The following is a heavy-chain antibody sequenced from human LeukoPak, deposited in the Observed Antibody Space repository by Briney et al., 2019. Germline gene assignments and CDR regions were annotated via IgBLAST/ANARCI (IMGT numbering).Heavy chain of an antibody. CDR2: IYPGDSDT. J-gene: IGHJ4*02. Sequence: GESLKISXKGSGYSFTYYWIGWVRQMPGKGQEWMGIIYPGDSDTRYSPSFQGQVTISADKSIGTAYLQWSSLKASDTAMYYCARQDGYESYYFDYWGQGTPVTVSS. CDR3: ARQDGYESYYFDY. CDR1: GYSFTYYW. D-gene: IGHD5-12*01. V-gene: IGHV5-51*01.